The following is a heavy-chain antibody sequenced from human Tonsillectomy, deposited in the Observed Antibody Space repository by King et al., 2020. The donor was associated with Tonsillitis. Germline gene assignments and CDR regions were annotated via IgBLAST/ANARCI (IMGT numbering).Heavy chain of an antibody. D-gene: IGHD4/OR15-4a*01. CDR2: ISYDGSNK. CDR1: GFTFSSYA. Sequence: VQLVESGGGVVQPGRSLRLSCVASGFTFSSYAMHWVRQAPGKGLEGVADISYDGSNKYYADSVKGRFTISRDNSKNTVYLQMNSLRGEDTAVYYCARRDGALDYYYYGVDVWGQGTTVTVSS. CDR3: ARRDGALDYYYYGVDV. J-gene: IGHJ6*02. V-gene: IGHV3-30-3*01.